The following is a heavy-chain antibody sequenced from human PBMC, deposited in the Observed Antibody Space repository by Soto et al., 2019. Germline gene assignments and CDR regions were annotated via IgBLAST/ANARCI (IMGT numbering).Heavy chain of an antibody. J-gene: IGHJ3*02. CDR1: PGSIGTYF. CDR3: ARGRGGTYDAFDI. D-gene: IGHD1-26*01. Sequence: QVQLRGSGPGLVKPSETLSLTCTVSPGSIGTYFWSWIRQPPGKGLEWIGYIYYSGTTNYNPSLKSRVTIFLDTSKNQFSLRLSSVTAADTAVYYCARGRGGTYDAFDIWGQGTLVTVSS. CDR2: IYYSGTT. V-gene: IGHV4-59*01.